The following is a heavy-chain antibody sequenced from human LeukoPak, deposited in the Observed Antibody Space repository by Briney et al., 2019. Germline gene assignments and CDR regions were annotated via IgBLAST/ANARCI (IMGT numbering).Heavy chain of an antibody. V-gene: IGHV5-51*01. Sequence: GESLKISCKVSGYSFTNYWIGWVRQMPGKGLEWMGIIYAGDSDTRYSPSFQGQVTISADKSISTAYLQRSSLKASDTAMYYCARLSGSYWDYFDYWGQGTLVTVSS. CDR3: ARLSGSYWDYFDY. D-gene: IGHD1-26*01. CDR2: IYAGDSDT. CDR1: GYSFTNYW. J-gene: IGHJ4*02.